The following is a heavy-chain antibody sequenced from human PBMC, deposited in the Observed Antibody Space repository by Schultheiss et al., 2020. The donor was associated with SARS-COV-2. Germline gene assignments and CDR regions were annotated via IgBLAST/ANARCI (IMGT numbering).Heavy chain of an antibody. CDR2: IYYSGST. D-gene: IGHD1-14*01. CDR1: GGSVISGGYY. CDR3: AREISTTYYGMDV. Sequence: SETLSLTCTVSGGSVISGGYYWSWIRQHPGKGLEWIGYIYYSGSTYYNPSLKSRVTISVDTSKNQFSLKLSSVTAADTAVYYCAREISTTYYGMDVWGQGTTVTVSS. J-gene: IGHJ6*02. V-gene: IGHV4-31*03.